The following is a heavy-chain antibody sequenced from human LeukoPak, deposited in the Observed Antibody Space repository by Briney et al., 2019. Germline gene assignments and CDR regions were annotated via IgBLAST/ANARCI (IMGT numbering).Heavy chain of an antibody. CDR2: IIPTIGTA. Sequence: SVKVSCKASGGTFSTYAISWVRQPPGQGLEWMGGIIPTIGTANYEQKFQGRVTITADKSTSTAYIELSSLRSEDTAVYYCARDPGSEAAVANYMDAWGKGTMVTVSS. D-gene: IGHD6-19*01. J-gene: IGHJ6*03. CDR3: ARDPGSEAAVANYMDA. CDR1: GGTFSTYA. V-gene: IGHV1-69*06.